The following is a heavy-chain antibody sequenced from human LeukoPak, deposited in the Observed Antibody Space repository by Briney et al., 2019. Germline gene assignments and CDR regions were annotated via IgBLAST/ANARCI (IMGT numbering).Heavy chain of an antibody. V-gene: IGHV1-69*01. J-gene: IGHJ6*03. CDR2: IIPVFDTA. D-gene: IGHD2-2*01. Sequence: GASVKVSCKASGGTFSSYAISWVRQAPGQGLEWMGGIIPVFDTANYAQKFQGRVTITADESTSPAYTELSSLRSEDTAVYYCATPRRFCSSTSCHLYYYYMDVWGKGTTVTVSS. CDR1: GGTFSSYA. CDR3: ATPRRFCSSTSCHLYYYYMDV.